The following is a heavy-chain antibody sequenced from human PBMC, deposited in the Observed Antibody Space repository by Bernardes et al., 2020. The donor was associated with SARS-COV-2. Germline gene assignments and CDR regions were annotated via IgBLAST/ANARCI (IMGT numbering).Heavy chain of an antibody. CDR2: ISDSGGSI. D-gene: IGHD1-1*01. CDR1: GSTFSSYA. Sequence: GGSLRLSCAASGSTFSSYAMSWVRQAPGKGLEWVSGISDSGGSIFYADSVKGRFTISRDNSKNTLYLQMNSLRAEDTALYYCAKEDNWSHLYYFDDWGQGTLVTVTS. V-gene: IGHV3-23*01. J-gene: IGHJ4*02. CDR3: AKEDNWSHLYYFDD.